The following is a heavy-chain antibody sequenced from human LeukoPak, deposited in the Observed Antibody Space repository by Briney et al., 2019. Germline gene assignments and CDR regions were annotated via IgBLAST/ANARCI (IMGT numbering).Heavy chain of an antibody. Sequence: ASVKVSCKAYGYTFTSYGISWVRQAPGQGLEWMGWISAYNGNTNYAQKLQGRVTMTTDTSTSTAYMELRSLRSDDTAVYYCARDYGYYDFWSGYSSPSFDYWGQGTLVTVSS. CDR3: ARDYGYYDFWSGYSSPSFDY. D-gene: IGHD3-3*01. CDR1: GYTFTSYG. V-gene: IGHV1-18*01. J-gene: IGHJ4*02. CDR2: ISAYNGNT.